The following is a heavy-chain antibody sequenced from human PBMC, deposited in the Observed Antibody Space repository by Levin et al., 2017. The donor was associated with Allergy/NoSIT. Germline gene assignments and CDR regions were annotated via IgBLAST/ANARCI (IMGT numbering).Heavy chain of an antibody. V-gene: IGHV4-59*01. Sequence: ASETLSLTCTVSGGSISSYYWSWIRQPPGKGLEWIGYIYYSGSTNYNPSLKSRVTISVDTSKNQFSLKLSSVTAADTAVYYCARSPIDYGDHYYYYYYMDVWGKGTTVTVSS. CDR3: ARSPIDYGDHYYYYYYMDV. CDR2: IYYSGST. CDR1: GGSISSYY. D-gene: IGHD4-17*01. J-gene: IGHJ6*03.